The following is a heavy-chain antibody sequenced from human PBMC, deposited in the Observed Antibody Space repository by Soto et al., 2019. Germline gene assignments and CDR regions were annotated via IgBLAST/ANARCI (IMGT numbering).Heavy chain of an antibody. J-gene: IGHJ6*03. Sequence: SETLSLTCTVSGGSISSSSYYWGWIRQPTGKGLEWIGSIYYSGSTYYNPSLKSRVTISVDTSKNQFSLKLSSVTAADTAVYYCVRVTIFGVVITGYMDFSGKGTSVTVSS. CDR2: IYYSGST. CDR3: VRVTIFGVVITGYMDF. V-gene: IGHV4-39*01. CDR1: GGSISSSSYY. D-gene: IGHD3-3*01.